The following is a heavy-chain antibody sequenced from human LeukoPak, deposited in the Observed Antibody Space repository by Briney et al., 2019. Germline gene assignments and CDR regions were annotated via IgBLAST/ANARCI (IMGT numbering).Heavy chain of an antibody. CDR2: ISASNGNT. CDR3: ARDPSAYCSGASCSDV. CDR1: GYTFTSYG. Sequence: ASVKVSCKASGYTFTSYGISWVRQAPGQGLEWMGWISASNGNTNYAQKLQGRVTMTTDTSTSTAYTELRSLRSDDTAVYFCARDPSAYCSGASCSDVWGQGTLVTVSS. D-gene: IGHD2-15*01. J-gene: IGHJ4*02. V-gene: IGHV1-18*01.